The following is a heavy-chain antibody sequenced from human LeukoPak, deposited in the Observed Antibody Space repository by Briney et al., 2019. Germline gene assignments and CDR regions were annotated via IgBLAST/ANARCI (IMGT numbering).Heavy chain of an antibody. D-gene: IGHD3-10*01. J-gene: IGHJ3*02. CDR1: GFTFSSYS. CDR3: ARGYGSGRSAFDI. CDR2: ISSSSSTI. Sequence: GRSLRLSCAASGFTFSSYSMNWVRQAPGKGLEWVSYISSSSSTIYYVDSVKGRFTISRDNAKNSLYLQMNSLRAEDTAVYYCARGYGSGRSAFDIWGQGTMVTVSS. V-gene: IGHV3-48*04.